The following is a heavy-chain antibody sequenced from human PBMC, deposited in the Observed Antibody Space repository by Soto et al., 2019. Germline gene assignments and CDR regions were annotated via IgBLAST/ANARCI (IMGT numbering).Heavy chain of an antibody. D-gene: IGHD5-18*01. Sequence: QVQLVQSGAEVKKPGASVKVSCKASGYTFTSYAMHWVRQAPGQRLEWMGWINAGNGNTKYSQKFQGRVTITRDTSASTDYMELSSLRSEDTAVYYCARSGYSYGWDDYYYVMDVWGQGTTVTVSS. CDR3: ARSGYSYGWDDYYYVMDV. V-gene: IGHV1-3*01. J-gene: IGHJ6*02. CDR2: INAGNGNT. CDR1: GYTFTSYA.